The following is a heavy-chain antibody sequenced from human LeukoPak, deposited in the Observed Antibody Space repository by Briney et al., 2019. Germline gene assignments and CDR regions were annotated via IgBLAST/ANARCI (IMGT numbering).Heavy chain of an antibody. V-gene: IGHV3-21*01. CDR1: GFTFSSYS. J-gene: IGHJ4*02. Sequence: GGSLRLSCAASGFTFSSYSMNWVRQAPGKGLEWVSSISSSSGYIYYADSVKGRFTISRDNAKNSLYLQMNSLRAEDTAVYYCARTAMDPGTFDYWGQGTLVTVSS. CDR2: ISSSSGYI. CDR3: ARTAMDPGTFDY. D-gene: IGHD5-18*01.